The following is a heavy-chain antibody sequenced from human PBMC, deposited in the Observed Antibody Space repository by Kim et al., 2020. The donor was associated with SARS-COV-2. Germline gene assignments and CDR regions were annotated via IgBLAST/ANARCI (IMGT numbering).Heavy chain of an antibody. CDR1: GGSFSGYY. CDR3: ARATIFGVAKGFDY. J-gene: IGHJ4*02. D-gene: IGHD3-3*01. CDR2: INHSGST. V-gene: IGHV4-34*01. Sequence: SETLSLTCAVYGGSFSGYYWSWIRQPPGKGLEWIGEINHSGSTNYNPSLKSRVTISVDTSKNQFSLKLSSVTAADTAVYYCARATIFGVAKGFDYWGQGTLVTVSS.